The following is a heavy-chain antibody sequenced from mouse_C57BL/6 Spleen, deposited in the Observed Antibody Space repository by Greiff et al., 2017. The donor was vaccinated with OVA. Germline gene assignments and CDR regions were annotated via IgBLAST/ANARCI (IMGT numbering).Heavy chain of an antibody. J-gene: IGHJ1*03. V-gene: IGHV1-53*01. CDR3: ASRTTVVATLRYFDV. CDR1: GYTFTSYW. CDR2: INPSNGGT. D-gene: IGHD1-1*01. Sequence: QVQLQQPGTELVKPGASVKLSCKASGYTFTSYWMHWVKQRPGQGLEWIGNINPSNGGTNYNEKFKGKATLTVDKSSSTAYMQLSSLTSEDSAVYYCASRTTVVATLRYFDVWGTGTTGTVSS.